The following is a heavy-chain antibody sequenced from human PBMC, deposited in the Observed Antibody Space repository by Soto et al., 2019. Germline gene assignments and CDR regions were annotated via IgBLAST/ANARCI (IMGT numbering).Heavy chain of an antibody. Sequence: QAQLVESGGGVVQPGKSLRLSCAASGFTTPSGFTFSYYAMHWVRQAPGKGLEWVAVISYDGTNKNYADSVKGRFTISRDNSQNTVSLEMNSLGVDDTAVYYCARGTAGELLDYWGQGTLVTVSS. CDR1: GFTTPSGFTFSYYA. CDR3: ARGTAGELLDY. CDR2: ISYDGTNK. J-gene: IGHJ4*02. V-gene: IGHV3-30-3*01. D-gene: IGHD3-10*01.